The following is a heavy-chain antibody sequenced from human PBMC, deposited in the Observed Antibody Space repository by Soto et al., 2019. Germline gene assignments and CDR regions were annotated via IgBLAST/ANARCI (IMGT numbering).Heavy chain of an antibody. V-gene: IGHV4-4*07. CDR2: IYSSGST. J-gene: IGHJ4*02. CDR3: AREGKAVPYTFDY. Sequence: SETLSLTCSVSGGSISTYYLSWIRQPAGKGLEWIGRIYSSGSTNYNPSLKSRVTMSVDTPKNQFSLKMSSVTAADTAVYYCAREGKAVPYTFDYWGQGTLVTVSS. D-gene: IGHD2-2*02. CDR1: GGSISTYY.